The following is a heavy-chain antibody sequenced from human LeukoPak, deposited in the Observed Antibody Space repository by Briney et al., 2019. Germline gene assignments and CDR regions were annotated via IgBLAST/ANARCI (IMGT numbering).Heavy chain of an antibody. D-gene: IGHD5-18*01. CDR1: GFTFSSYG. CDR3: AKNAHYQGYSYGGIDY. V-gene: IGHV3-30*18. Sequence: GGSLRLSCAASGFTFSSYGMHWVRQAPGKGLEWVAVISYDGSDKYSADSVKGRFTISRDNSKNTLYLQMNSLRAEDTAVYYCAKNAHYQGYSYGGIDYWGQGTLVTVSS. CDR2: ISYDGSDK. J-gene: IGHJ4*02.